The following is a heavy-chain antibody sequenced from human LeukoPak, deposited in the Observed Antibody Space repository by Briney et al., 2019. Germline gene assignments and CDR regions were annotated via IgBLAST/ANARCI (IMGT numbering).Heavy chain of an antibody. Sequence: GGSLRLSWAAAGFSFNTHGMHWVRQAPGKGLEWVAFIQYDGNNKFYADSVKGRFTISRDNSKNTLSLQMSSLRAEDTALYYCAKDVGSYYTGSYSTSDYWGQGTLVTVSS. J-gene: IGHJ4*02. CDR2: IQYDGNNK. CDR1: GFSFNTHG. D-gene: IGHD1-26*01. V-gene: IGHV3-30*02. CDR3: AKDVGSYYTGSYSTSDY.